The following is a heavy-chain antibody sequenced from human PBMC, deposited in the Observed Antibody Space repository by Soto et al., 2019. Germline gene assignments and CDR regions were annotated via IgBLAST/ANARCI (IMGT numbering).Heavy chain of an antibody. D-gene: IGHD4-17*01. Sequence: ASVKVACKVSGYTLTELSMHWVLQAPGKGLEWMGGFDPEDGETIYAQKFQGRVTMTADTSTSTAYMELSSLRSEDTAVYYCARGGIYGDRDYYYYGMDVWGQGTTVTVSS. CDR1: GYTLTELS. CDR2: FDPEDGET. V-gene: IGHV1-24*01. CDR3: ARGGIYGDRDYYYYGMDV. J-gene: IGHJ6*02.